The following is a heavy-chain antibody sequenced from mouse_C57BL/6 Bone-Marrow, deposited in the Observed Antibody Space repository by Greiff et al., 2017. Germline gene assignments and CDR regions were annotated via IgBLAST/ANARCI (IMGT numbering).Heavy chain of an antibody. D-gene: IGHD1-1*01. CDR1: GYTFTSYW. J-gene: IGHJ2*01. Sequence: VQLQQSGAELVKPGASVKLSCKASGYTFTSYWMHWVKQRPGQGLEWIGMIHPNSGSTNYNEKFKSKATLTVDKSSSTAYMQLSSLTSEDSAVYYCASPLTTVVAFDYWGQGTTLTVSS. CDR3: ASPLTTVVAFDY. V-gene: IGHV1-64*01. CDR2: IHPNSGST.